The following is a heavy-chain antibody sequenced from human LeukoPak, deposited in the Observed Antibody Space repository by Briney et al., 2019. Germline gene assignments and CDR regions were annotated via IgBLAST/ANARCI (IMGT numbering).Heavy chain of an antibody. J-gene: IGHJ6*02. CDR1: GFTFSSYA. CDR3: ARDLASYDYGGPRQYYGMDV. V-gene: IGHV3-30-3*01. CDR2: ISYDGNNQ. D-gene: IGHD4-23*01. Sequence: GGSLRLSCAASGFTFSSYAMHWVRQAPGKGLEWVAVISYDGNNQYYADSVKGRFTISRDNSKNTLYLQMNSLRAEDTAVYCCARDLASYDYGGPRQYYGMDVWGQGTTVTVSS.